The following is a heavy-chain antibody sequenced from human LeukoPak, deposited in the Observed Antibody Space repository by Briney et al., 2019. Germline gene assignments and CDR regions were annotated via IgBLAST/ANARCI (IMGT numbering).Heavy chain of an antibody. Sequence: SETLSLTCTVFGDSIDSYHWTWIRQPAGKGLEWIGRIYTSGRTNYDPSVRSRVTISVDKSKNQISLRLISVTAADTAVYYCASGGHDIQYYSEYWGQGTLVTVSS. V-gene: IGHV4-4*07. CDR3: ASGGHDIQYYSEY. CDR2: IYTSGRT. D-gene: IGHD5-12*01. CDR1: GDSIDSYH. J-gene: IGHJ4*02.